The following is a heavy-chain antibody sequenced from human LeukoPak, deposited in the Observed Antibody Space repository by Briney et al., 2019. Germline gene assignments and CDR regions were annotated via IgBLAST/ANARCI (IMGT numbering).Heavy chain of an antibody. J-gene: IGHJ4*02. D-gene: IGHD3-3*01. V-gene: IGHV1-18*01. Sequence: ASVKVSCKASGYTFSNYGFSWVRQAPGQGLEWMGWIRADNGNTNYAQKVQGRVTMTTDSSTSTAYMQLWGLTSDDTAVYYCASVPARNDFGSGYSGDFVYWGQGTLVDVCS. CDR3: ASVPARNDFGSGYSGDFVY. CDR1: GYTFSNYG. CDR2: IRADNGNT.